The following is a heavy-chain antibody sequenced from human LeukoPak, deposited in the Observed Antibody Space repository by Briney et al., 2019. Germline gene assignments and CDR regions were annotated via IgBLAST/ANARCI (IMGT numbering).Heavy chain of an antibody. V-gene: IGHV4-4*02. D-gene: IGHD6-19*01. CDR1: GGSISSSNW. CDR2: IYHSGST. J-gene: IGHJ2*01. Sequence: SGTLSVTCAVSGGSISSSNWWSWVRQPPGKGLEWIGEIYHSGSTNYNPSLKSRVTISVDKSKNQFSLKLSSVTAADTAVYYCARDMKKRQWLAYWYFDLWGRGTLVTVSS. CDR3: ARDMKKRQWLAYWYFDL.